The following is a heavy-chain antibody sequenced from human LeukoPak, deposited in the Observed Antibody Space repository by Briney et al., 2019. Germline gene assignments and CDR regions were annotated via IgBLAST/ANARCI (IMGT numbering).Heavy chain of an antibody. CDR3: ARRHSSGSN. D-gene: IGHD6-19*01. CDR1: GFTFSNAW. V-gene: IGHV3-15*01. Sequence: GGSLRLSCAAPGFTFSNAWMSWVRQGPGKGLEWVGRIKSRTVGGTTDYAVPVTGTFTISRDRSKNTVYLQKNSLTVEDTAVYYCARRHSSGSNWGQGTLVTVSS. CDR2: IKSRTVGGTT. J-gene: IGHJ4*02.